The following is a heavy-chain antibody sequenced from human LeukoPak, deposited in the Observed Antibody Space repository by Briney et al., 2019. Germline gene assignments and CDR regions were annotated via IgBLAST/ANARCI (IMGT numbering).Heavy chain of an antibody. V-gene: IGHV1-2*02. CDR2: INPNSGST. CDR3: ARGLGYCSSTSCYGNDY. J-gene: IGHJ4*02. D-gene: IGHD2-2*01. CDR1: GYTFTGYD. Sequence: ASVKVSCKASGYTFTGYDMNWVRQAPGQGLEWMGWINPNSGSTNYAQKFQGRVTMTRDTSISTAYIELSRLRSDDAAVYYCARGLGYCSSTSCYGNDYWGQGTLVTVSS.